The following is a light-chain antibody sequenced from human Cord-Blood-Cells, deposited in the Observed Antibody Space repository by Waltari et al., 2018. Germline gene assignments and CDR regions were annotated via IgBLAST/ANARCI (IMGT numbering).Light chain of an antibody. V-gene: IGLV2-8*01. CDR1: SSDVVGFNY. CDR2: EVS. CDR3: SSYAGSNKV. Sequence: QSALTQPPSASGSPGQSVTIPCPATSSDVVGFNYVSWYQQHPGKAPTLMSYEVSKRPSGVPDRFSGSKSGNTASLTVAGVQAEDEADYYCSSYAGSNKVFGGGTKLTVL. J-gene: IGLJ3*02.